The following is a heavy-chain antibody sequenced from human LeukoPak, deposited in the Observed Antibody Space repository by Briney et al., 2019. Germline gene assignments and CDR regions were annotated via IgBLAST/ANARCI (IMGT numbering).Heavy chain of an antibody. J-gene: IGHJ4*02. CDR3: AKAVGGSTSGWYGSYFDY. V-gene: IGHV3-23*01. Sequence: GGSLRLSCAVSGFTFSSYAMSWVRQAPGKGLEWVSVISGSGGSTYYADSVKGRFTVSRDNPKNTLYLQMNSLRAEDTAVYYCAKAVGGSTSGWYGSYFDYWGQGTLVTVSS. CDR1: GFTFSSYA. CDR2: ISGSGGST. D-gene: IGHD6-19*01.